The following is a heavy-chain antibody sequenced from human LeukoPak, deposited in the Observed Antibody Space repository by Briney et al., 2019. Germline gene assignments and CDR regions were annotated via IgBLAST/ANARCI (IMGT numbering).Heavy chain of an antibody. D-gene: IGHD5-18*01. J-gene: IGHJ4*02. CDR2: ISWDGGST. Sequence: GGSLRLSCAASGFTFDDYTMHWVRQAPGKGLEWVSLISWDGGSTYYADSVKGRFTISRDNSKNSLYLQMNSLRTEDTALYYCAKTQRYSYGRPFDYWGQGTLVTVSS. CDR3: AKTQRYSYGRPFDY. CDR1: GFTFDDYT. V-gene: IGHV3-43*01.